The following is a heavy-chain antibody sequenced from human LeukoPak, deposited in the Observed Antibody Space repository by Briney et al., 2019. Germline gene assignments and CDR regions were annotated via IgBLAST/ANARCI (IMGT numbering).Heavy chain of an antibody. V-gene: IGHV3-74*01. Sequence: GGSLRLSCAASGFTFSSYWMHWVRQAPGKGLVWVSRINSDGSSTSYADSVKGRFTISRDNAKNTLYLQMNSLRAEDTAVYYCARDQVRIAVAGLGGCWGQGTLVTVSS. J-gene: IGHJ4*02. CDR2: INSDGSST. CDR1: GFTFSSYW. D-gene: IGHD6-19*01. CDR3: ARDQVRIAVAGLGGC.